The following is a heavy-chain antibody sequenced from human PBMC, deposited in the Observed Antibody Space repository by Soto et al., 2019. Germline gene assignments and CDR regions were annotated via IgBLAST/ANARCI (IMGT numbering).Heavy chain of an antibody. D-gene: IGHD6-19*01. J-gene: IGHJ6*02. V-gene: IGHV3-48*02. CDR2: ISTGSPII. Sequence: GGSLRLSCAASGFTFSIYSMNWVRQAPGKGLEWVSYISTGSPIIHYADSVKGRFTISRDDAKNSLFLQMNSLRDEDTAVYYCARDKCITVAGSWYCGMDVWGQGTTVTVSS. CDR1: GFTFSIYS. CDR3: ARDKCITVAGSWYCGMDV.